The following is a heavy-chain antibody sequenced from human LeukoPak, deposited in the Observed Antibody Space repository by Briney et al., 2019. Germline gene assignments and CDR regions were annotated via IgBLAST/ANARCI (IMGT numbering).Heavy chain of an antibody. J-gene: IGHJ3*02. CDR3: ASSNYDILTGYEEDAFDI. D-gene: IGHD3-9*01. CDR1: GFTFSSYG. CDR2: IWYDGSKK. Sequence: GRSLRLSCAASGFTFSSYGTHWVRQAPGKGLEWVAVIWYDGSKKYYADSVKGRFTISRDNSKNTLYLQMNSLRAEDTAVYYCASSNYDILTGYEEDAFDIWGQGTMVTVSS. V-gene: IGHV3-33*01.